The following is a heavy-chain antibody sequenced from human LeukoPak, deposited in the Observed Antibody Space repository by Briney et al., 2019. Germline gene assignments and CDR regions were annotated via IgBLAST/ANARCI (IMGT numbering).Heavy chain of an antibody. CDR1: GFTFNTCA. CDR3: AKDVRGYNRPFDY. Sequence: QPGGSLRLSCAASGFTFNTCAMNWVRQAPGKGLEWVSSISGAGITTDYADSVKGRFTISRDNSKNTLYLQMNSLRAEDTAMYYCAKDVRGYNRPFDYWGQGTLVTVSS. J-gene: IGHJ4*02. D-gene: IGHD3-10*02. CDR2: ISGAGITT. V-gene: IGHV3-23*01.